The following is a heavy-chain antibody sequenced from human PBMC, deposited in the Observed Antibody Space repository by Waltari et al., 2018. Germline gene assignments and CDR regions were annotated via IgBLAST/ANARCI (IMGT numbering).Heavy chain of an antibody. J-gene: IGHJ4*02. V-gene: IGHV4-38-2*01. CDR3: ASPQYSSSWYYFDY. Sequence: QVQLQESGPGLVKPSETLSLTCAVPGYSISSGSYWGWIRQPPGKGLEWIGSIYHSGRTYYNPSRKSRVTISVDTSKNQFSLKLSSVTAADTAVYYCASPQYSSSWYYFDYWGQGTLVTVSS. CDR2: IYHSGRT. CDR1: GYSISSGSY. D-gene: IGHD6-13*01.